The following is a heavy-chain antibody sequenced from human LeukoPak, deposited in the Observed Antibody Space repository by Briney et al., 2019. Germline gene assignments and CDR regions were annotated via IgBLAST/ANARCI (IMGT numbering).Heavy chain of an antibody. Sequence: GGSLRLSCAASGFTFSSYWMSWVRQAPGKGLEWVANIKQDGSEKYYVDSVKGRFTISRDNAKNSLYLQMNSLRAEDTAVYYCAKDSAEGSSWYYYFDYWGQGTLVTVSS. CDR2: IKQDGSEK. D-gene: IGHD6-13*01. CDR1: GFTFSSYW. CDR3: AKDSAEGSSWYYYFDY. J-gene: IGHJ4*02. V-gene: IGHV3-7*03.